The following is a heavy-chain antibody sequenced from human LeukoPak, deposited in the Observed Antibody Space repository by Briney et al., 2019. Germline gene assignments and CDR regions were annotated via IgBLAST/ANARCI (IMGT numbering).Heavy chain of an antibody. Sequence: SETLSLTCTVSGGSISSYYWSWIRQPPGKGLEWIGYIYYSGSTNYNPSLKSRVTISVDTSKNQFSLKLNSVTAADTAVYYCARSIAVTPRRGYFDYWGQGTLVTVSS. J-gene: IGHJ4*02. CDR3: ARSIAVTPRRGYFDY. CDR1: GGSISSYY. V-gene: IGHV4-59*01. CDR2: IYYSGST. D-gene: IGHD6-19*01.